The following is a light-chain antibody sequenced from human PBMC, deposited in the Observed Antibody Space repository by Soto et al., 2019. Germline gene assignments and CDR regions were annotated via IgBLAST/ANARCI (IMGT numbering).Light chain of an antibody. Sequence: QSVLTQPPSVSGTPGQRVTISCSGSSSNVGSKTVHWYQHLPGMAPRLLIFSNDQRPSGVPDRFSASKSGTSASLAVSGLRSEDEADYYCATWDDGLNGVVFGGGIRLTVL. CDR1: SSNVGSKT. V-gene: IGLV1-44*01. J-gene: IGLJ2*01. CDR3: ATWDDGLNGVV. CDR2: SND.